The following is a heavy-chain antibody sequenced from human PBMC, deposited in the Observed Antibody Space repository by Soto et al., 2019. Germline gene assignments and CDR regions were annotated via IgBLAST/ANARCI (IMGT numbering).Heavy chain of an antibody. CDR2: ISSSSSYI. J-gene: IGHJ6*03. CDR3: ARAMLLRGYSGYLSDINYYYMDV. Sequence: PGGSLRLSCAASGFTFSSYSMNWVRQAPGKGLEWVSSISSSSSYIYYADSVKGRFTISRDNAKNSLYLQMNSLRAEDTAVYYCARAMLLRGYSGYLSDINYYYMDVWGKGTTVTVSS. V-gene: IGHV3-21*01. CDR1: GFTFSSYS. D-gene: IGHD5-12*01.